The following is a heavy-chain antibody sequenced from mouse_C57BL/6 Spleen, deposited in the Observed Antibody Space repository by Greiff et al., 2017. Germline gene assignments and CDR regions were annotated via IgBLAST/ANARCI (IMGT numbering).Heavy chain of an antibody. CDR1: GFTFSNYW. V-gene: IGHV6-3*01. J-gene: IGHJ4*01. CDR2: IRLKSDNYAT. Sequence: EVHLVESGGGLVQPGGSMKLSCVASGFTFSNYWMNWVRQSPEKGLEWVAQIRLKSDNYATHYAESVKGRFTISRDDSKSSVYLQMNNLRAEDTGIYYCTGGGLRRGGPYAMDYWGQGTSVTVSS. D-gene: IGHD2-4*01. CDR3: TGGGLRRGGPYAMDY.